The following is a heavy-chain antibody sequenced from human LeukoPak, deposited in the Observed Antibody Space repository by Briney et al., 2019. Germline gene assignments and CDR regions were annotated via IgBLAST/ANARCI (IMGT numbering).Heavy chain of an antibody. CDR1: GFILNNYG. CDR2: IRYDGSNE. J-gene: IGHJ5*02. CDR3: AKDWGITMIRGAMEFDP. V-gene: IGHV3-30*02. D-gene: IGHD3-10*01. Sequence: GGSLRLSCAASGFILNNYGMHWVRQVPGKGLEWVAYIRYDGSNEYNRDSVKGRLTISRDNSKNMVYLQMNSLRADDTAVYYCAKDWGITMIRGAMEFDPWAQGTLVTVSS.